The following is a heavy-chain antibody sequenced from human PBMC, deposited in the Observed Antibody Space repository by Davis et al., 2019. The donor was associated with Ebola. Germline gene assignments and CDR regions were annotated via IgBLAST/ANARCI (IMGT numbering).Heavy chain of an antibody. V-gene: IGHV4-59*08. J-gene: IGHJ5*02. CDR1: GGSISSYY. CDR3: ARRKRSSSRNWFDP. Sequence: PSETLSLTCTVSGGSISSYYWSWIRQPPGKGLEWIGYIYYSGSTNYNPSLKSRVTISVDTSKNQFSLKLSSVTAADTAVYYCARRKRSSSRNWFDPWGQGTLVTVSS. CDR2: IYYSGST. D-gene: IGHD6-13*01.